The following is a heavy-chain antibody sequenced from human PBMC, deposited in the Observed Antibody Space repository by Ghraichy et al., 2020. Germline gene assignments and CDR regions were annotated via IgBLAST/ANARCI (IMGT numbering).Heavy chain of an antibody. CDR3: TTAAYYHASGSNFRGTMEYYYDYMDV. D-gene: IGHD3-10*01. CDR1: GFTFSDAW. CDR2: IKSKTDGGTT. Sequence: ETLSLTCAASGFTFSDAWMSWVRQAPGKGLEWVGRIKSKTDGGTTENAAPVKGRFTISRDDSTNTLYLQMNSLKTEDTAVYYCTTAAYYHASGSNFRGTMEYYYDYMDVWGKGITVTVSS. J-gene: IGHJ6*03. V-gene: IGHV3-15*01.